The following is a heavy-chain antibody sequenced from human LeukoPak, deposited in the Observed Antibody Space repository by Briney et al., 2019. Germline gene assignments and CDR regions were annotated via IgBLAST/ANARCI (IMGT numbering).Heavy chain of an antibody. V-gene: IGHV3-7*01. CDR3: AREVRYCSSTSCLYNWFDP. J-gene: IGHJ5*02. Sequence: LAGGSLRLSCAASGFTFSSYWMSWVRQAPGKGLEWVANIKQDGSEKYYVDSVKGRFTTSRDNAKNSLYLQMNSLRAEDTAVYYCAREVRYCSSTSCLYNWFDPWGQGTLVTVSS. CDR2: IKQDGSEK. CDR1: GFTFSSYW. D-gene: IGHD2-2*01.